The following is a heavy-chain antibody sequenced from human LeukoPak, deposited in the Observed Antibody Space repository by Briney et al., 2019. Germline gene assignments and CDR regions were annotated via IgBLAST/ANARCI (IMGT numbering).Heavy chain of an antibody. D-gene: IGHD6-19*01. Sequence: GGSLRLSCAASGFTFSRYWMLWVRQAPGKGLVGVSHISSDGSSTRYADSVKGRFTISRDNAKNTLYLQMSSLGAEDTAVYYCATYSGAYSSGWPHYWGQGTLVTVSS. CDR1: GFTFSRYW. CDR3: ATYSGAYSSGWPHY. V-gene: IGHV3-74*01. CDR2: ISSDGSST. J-gene: IGHJ4*02.